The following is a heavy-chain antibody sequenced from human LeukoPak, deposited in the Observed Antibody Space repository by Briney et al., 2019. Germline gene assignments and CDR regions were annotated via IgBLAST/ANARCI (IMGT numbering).Heavy chain of an antibody. V-gene: IGHV4-59*01. CDR1: GGSISSYY. Sequence: SETLSLTCTVSGGSISSYYWSWIRQPPGKGLEWIGYIYYSGSTNYNPSLKSRVAISVDTSKNQFSLKLSSVTAADTAVYYCARGRDSSRDFDYWGQGTLVTVSS. D-gene: IGHD6-13*01. J-gene: IGHJ4*02. CDR2: IYYSGST. CDR3: ARGRDSSRDFDY.